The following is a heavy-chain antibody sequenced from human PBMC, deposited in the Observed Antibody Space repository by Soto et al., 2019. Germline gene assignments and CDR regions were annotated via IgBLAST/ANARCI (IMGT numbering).Heavy chain of an antibody. CDR2: IIPILGET. CDR3: ARGLGGRMDD. J-gene: IGHJ6*02. V-gene: IGHV1-69*08. CDR1: GTIFSSYT. D-gene: IGHD3-16*01. Sequence: QVQLVQSGAEVKKPGSSVRVSCKASGTIFSSYTISWERQDPGQGLEWMGRIIPILGETNSAQKFQGRVTLTADKSTNTAYMELNSLRLEDTALYYCARGLGGRMDDWGQGTTVTVSS.